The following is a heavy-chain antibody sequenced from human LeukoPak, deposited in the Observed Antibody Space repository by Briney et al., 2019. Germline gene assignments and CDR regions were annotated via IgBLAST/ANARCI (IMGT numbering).Heavy chain of an antibody. V-gene: IGHV3-7*03. CDR2: IKHGGSEK. CDR1: GFTFSRHW. CDR3: ATPRDYYDTSDSHQGGD. J-gene: IGHJ4*02. Sequence: GGSLTLSCAASGFTFSRHWMTWVRQAPGKGLEGGANIKHGGSEKNYVVSVKGRFTISRDNAKNSLYLQKNSLRAEDTAVYYCATPRDYYDTSDSHQGGDWGQGTLVTVSS. D-gene: IGHD3-22*01.